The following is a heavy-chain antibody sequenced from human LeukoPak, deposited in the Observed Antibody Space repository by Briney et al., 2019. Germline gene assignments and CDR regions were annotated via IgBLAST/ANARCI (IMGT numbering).Heavy chain of an antibody. CDR2: ISSSGVLI. CDR3: ARVSGSGWHFDY. CDR1: GFTFSNYE. J-gene: IGHJ4*02. Sequence: GGSLRLSCAPSGFTFSNYEMNWVRQAPGKGLEWVSFISSSGVLIYYADSVKGRFTISRDNAKNSLYLQMNSLRVEDTAVYYCARVSGSGWHFDYWGQGSLVTVSS. V-gene: IGHV3-48*03. D-gene: IGHD6-19*01.